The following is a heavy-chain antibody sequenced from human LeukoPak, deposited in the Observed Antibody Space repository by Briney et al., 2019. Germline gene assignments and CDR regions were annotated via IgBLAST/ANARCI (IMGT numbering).Heavy chain of an antibody. Sequence: VASVKVSCTASGGTFSSYAISWVRQAPGQGLEWMGGIIPIFGTANYAQKFQGRVTITADESTSTAYMELSSLRSEDTAVYYCARLVGATTRSDAFDIWGQGTMVTVSS. CDR2: IIPIFGTA. D-gene: IGHD1-26*01. J-gene: IGHJ3*02. V-gene: IGHV1-69*13. CDR3: ARLVGATTRSDAFDI. CDR1: GGTFSSYA.